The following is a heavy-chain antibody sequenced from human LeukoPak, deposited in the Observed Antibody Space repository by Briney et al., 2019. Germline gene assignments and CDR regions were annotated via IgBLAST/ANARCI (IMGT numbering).Heavy chain of an antibody. J-gene: IGHJ4*02. D-gene: IGHD3-10*01. CDR3: GITMVRGVPDY. V-gene: IGHV1-46*01. CDR2: INPSGGST. CDR1: GYTFTSYY. Sequence: GASVKVSCKASGYTFTSYYMHWVRQAPGQGLEWMGIINPSGGSTSYAQKFQGRVTMTRDTSTSTVYMELSSLRSDDTAFYYCGITMVRGVPDYWGQGTLVTVSS.